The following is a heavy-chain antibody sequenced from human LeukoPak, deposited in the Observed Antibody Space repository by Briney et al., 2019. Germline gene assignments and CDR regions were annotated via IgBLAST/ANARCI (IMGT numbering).Heavy chain of an antibody. CDR1: GYTFTSYG. CDR3: ARGPSPRVAARLDYFDY. D-gene: IGHD6-6*01. J-gene: IGHJ4*02. V-gene: IGHV1-18*01. Sequence: ASVKVSCKASGYTFTSYGISWVRQAPGQGLEWMGWISAYNGNTNYAQKLQGRVTMTTDTSTSTAYMELRSLRSDDTAVYYCARGPSPRVAARLDYFDYWGQGTLVTVSS. CDR2: ISAYNGNT.